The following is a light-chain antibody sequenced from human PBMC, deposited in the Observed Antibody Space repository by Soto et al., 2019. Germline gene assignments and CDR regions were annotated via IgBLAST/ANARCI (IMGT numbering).Light chain of an antibody. Sequence: EIVLTQSPGTLSLSPGERVTLSCRASQSISNNHLAWYQQRPGQAPRLLIYGASTRATGIPARFSGSGSGTEFTLTISSLQSEDFAVYYCQQYNNWPPITFGQGTRLEIK. J-gene: IGKJ5*01. CDR2: GAS. CDR3: QQYNNWPPIT. CDR1: QSISNN. V-gene: IGKV3-15*01.